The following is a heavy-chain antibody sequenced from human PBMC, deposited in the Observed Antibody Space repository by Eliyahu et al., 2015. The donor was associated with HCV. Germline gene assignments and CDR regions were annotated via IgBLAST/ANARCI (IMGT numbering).Heavy chain of an antibody. D-gene: IGHD3-16*02. CDR3: ARRGGLGELSLPPNWYFDL. CDR2: IYYSGST. J-gene: IGHJ2*01. Sequence: QLQLQESGPGLVKPSETLSLTCTVSXGSISSSSYYWGWXRQPPGKGLEWIGSIYYSGSTYYNPSLKXRVTISVDTSKNQSSLKLSSVTAADTAVYYCARRGGLGELSLPPNWYFDLWGRGTLVTVSS. V-gene: IGHV4-39*01. CDR1: XGSISSSSYY.